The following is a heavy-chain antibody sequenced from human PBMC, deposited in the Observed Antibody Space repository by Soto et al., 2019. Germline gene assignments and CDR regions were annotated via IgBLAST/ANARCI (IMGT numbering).Heavy chain of an antibody. CDR1: GGSISSGGYY. CDR3: ARGETWSAWGMDV. J-gene: IGHJ6*02. CDR2: IYYSGST. V-gene: IGHV4-31*02. D-gene: IGHD3-3*01. Sequence: LCGGSISSGGYYWSWIRQHPGKGLEWIGYIYYSGSTYYNPSLKSRVTISVDTSKNQFSLKLSSVTAADTAVYYCARGETWSAWGMDVWGQGTTVTVSS.